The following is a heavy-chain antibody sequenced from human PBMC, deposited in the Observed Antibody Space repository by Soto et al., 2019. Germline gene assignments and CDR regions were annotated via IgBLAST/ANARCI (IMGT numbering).Heavy chain of an antibody. J-gene: IGHJ4*02. D-gene: IGHD3-16*01. V-gene: IGHV1-24*01. Sequence: VASVKVSCKVSGYTLTELSMHWVRQAPGKGLEWMGGFDPEDGETIYAQKFQGRVTMTEDTSTDTAYMELSSLRSEDTAVYYCAKDRSGQNPRSFDSGGQGTLVTVSS. CDR3: AKDRSGQNPRSFDS. CDR1: GYTLTELS. CDR2: FDPEDGET.